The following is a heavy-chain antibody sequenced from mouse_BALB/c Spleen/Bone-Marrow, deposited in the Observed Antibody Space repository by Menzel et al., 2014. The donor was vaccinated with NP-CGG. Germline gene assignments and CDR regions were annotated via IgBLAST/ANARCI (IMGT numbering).Heavy chain of an antibody. CDR1: GYPFTSYW. V-gene: IGHV1S126*01. J-gene: IGHJ4*01. Sequence: VQLQESGPQLVRPGASVKISCKASGYPFTSYWMHWVRQRPGQGLEWIGMIDPSDSETRINQKFKDKATLPVDKSSSTAYMQLSSPTFEDSAVYYCARGAVAMDYWGQGTSVTVSS. CDR3: ARGAVAMDY. CDR2: IDPSDSET.